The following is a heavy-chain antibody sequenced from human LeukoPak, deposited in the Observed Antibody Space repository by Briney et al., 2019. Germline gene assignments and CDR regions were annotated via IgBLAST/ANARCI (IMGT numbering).Heavy chain of an antibody. V-gene: IGHV4-61*08. CDR3: ARVASGYDVFDI. CDR1: GGSISSSGYY. Sequence: TASETLSLTCKDSGGSISSSGYYWSWIRQPPGKGLEWIGYIYYSGSTNYNPSLKSRVTISVDTSKNQFSLKLSSVTAADTAVFYCARVASGYDVFDIWGQGTMVTVSS. CDR2: IYYSGST. J-gene: IGHJ3*02. D-gene: IGHD3-3*01.